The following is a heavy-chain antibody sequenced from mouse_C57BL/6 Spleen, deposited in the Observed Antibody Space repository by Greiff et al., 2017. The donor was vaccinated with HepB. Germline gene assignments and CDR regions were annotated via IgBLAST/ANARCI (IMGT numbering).Heavy chain of an antibody. J-gene: IGHJ1*03. CDR3: ARDYRGYFDV. V-gene: IGHV1-81*01. D-gene: IGHD2-12*01. Sequence: QVQLKQSGAELARPGASVKLSCKASGYTFTSYGISWVKQRTGQGLEWIGEIYPRSGNTYYNEKFKGKATLTADKSSSPADMELRSLTSEDSAVYFCARDYRGYFDVWGKGTTVTVSS. CDR1: GYTFTSYG. CDR2: IYPRSGNT.